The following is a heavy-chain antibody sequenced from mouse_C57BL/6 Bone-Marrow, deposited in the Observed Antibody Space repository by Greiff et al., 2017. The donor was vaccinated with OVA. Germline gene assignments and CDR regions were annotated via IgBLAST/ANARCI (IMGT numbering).Heavy chain of an antibody. CDR1: GFTFSSYA. D-gene: IGHD6-1*01. CDR2: ISSGGDYI. CDR3: TRGHGGFAY. J-gene: IGHJ3*01. V-gene: IGHV5-9-1*02. Sequence: EVKVVESGEGLVKPGGSLKLSCAASGFTFSSYAMSWVRQTPEKRLEWVAYISSGGDYIYYADTVEGRFTISRDNARNTLYLQMSSLESEDTAMYYCTRGHGGFAYWGQGTLVTVSA.